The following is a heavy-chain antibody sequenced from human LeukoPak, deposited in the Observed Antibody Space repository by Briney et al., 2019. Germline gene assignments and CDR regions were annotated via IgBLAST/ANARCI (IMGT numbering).Heavy chain of an antibody. D-gene: IGHD5-18*01. J-gene: IGHJ4*02. V-gene: IGHV4-39*01. CDR3: ARHMVGGDIALVTVDY. CDR1: GGSISSSSYY. CDR2: IYYSGST. Sequence: TSETLSLTCTVSGGSISSSSYYWGWIRQPPGKGLEWIGSIYYSGSTYYNPSLKSRVTISVDTSKNQFSLKLSSVTAADTAVYYCARHMVGGDIALVTVDYWGQGTLVTVSS.